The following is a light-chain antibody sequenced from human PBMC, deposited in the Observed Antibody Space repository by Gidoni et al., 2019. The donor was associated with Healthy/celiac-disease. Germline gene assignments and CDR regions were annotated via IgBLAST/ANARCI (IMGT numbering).Light chain of an antibody. J-gene: IGKJ2*01. CDR2: GAS. V-gene: IGKV3-15*01. Sequence: IVMTQSPATLSVSPGERAPLSCRASPSVSSNVAWYQQQPVQAPRLLTDGASTRATGTPARFSGSGSGTEFTLTISILQSEDFAVYYCQQYNNWPNTFGQGTKLEIK. CDR1: PSVSSN. CDR3: QQYNNWPNT.